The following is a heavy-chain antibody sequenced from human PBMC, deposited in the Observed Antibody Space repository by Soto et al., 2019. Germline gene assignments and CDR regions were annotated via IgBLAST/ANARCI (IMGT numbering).Heavy chain of an antibody. CDR3: ARANRDIAAAVSGYYGMDV. Sequence: ASVKVSCKASGYTFTSYGISWVRQAPGQGLEWMGWISAYNGNTNYAQKLQGRVTMTTDTSTSTAYMELRSLRSDDTAVYYCARANRDIAAAVSGYYGMDVWGQGTTVTVS. CDR2: ISAYNGNT. CDR1: GYTFTSYG. V-gene: IGHV1-18*01. D-gene: IGHD6-13*01. J-gene: IGHJ6*02.